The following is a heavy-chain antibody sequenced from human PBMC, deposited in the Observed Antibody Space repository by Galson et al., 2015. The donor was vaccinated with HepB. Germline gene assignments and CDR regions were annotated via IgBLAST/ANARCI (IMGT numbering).Heavy chain of an antibody. CDR3: AKDAGGTDSGPFEY. J-gene: IGHJ4*02. CDR2: INDSGGNT. D-gene: IGHD1-26*01. CDR1: VFNFRTYG. Sequence: SLRLSCAASVFNFRTYGMSWVRQAPGKGLQWVSTINDSGGNTHYADSVKGRFTISRDNSKNTLYLHTNSLRAEDTSVYYCAKDAGGTDSGPFEYWGQGTLVTVSS. V-gene: IGHV3-23*01.